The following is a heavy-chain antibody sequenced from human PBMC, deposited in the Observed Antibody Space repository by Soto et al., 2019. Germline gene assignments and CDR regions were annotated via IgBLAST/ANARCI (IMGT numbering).Heavy chain of an antibody. CDR3: AKDPPTTGTTFDY. J-gene: IGHJ4*02. V-gene: IGHV3-23*01. CDR2: INNSGGST. Sequence: PGGSLRLSCAASGFTFSSFAMSWVRQAPGKGLEWVSTINNSGGSTYYADSVKGRFTISRDNSKNMLFLQINGLRAEDTAVYYCAKDPPTTGTTFDYWGRGTLVTAPQ. D-gene: IGHD1-1*01. CDR1: GFTFSSFA.